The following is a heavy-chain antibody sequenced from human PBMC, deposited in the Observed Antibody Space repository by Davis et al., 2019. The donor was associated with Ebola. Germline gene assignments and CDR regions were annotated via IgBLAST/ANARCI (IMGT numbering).Heavy chain of an antibody. CDR2: ISYDGSNE. J-gene: IGHJ4*02. Sequence: PGGSLRLSCAASGFTFSNFAMHWVRQAPGKGLEWVAVISYDGSNEYYADSVKGRFTISRDNSKNTLYLQMNSLRAEDTAVYYCAKVPASYSSGLRPVYFDYWGQGTLVTVSS. CDR1: GFTFSNFA. D-gene: IGHD6-19*01. CDR3: AKVPASYSSGLRPVYFDY. V-gene: IGHV3-30*18.